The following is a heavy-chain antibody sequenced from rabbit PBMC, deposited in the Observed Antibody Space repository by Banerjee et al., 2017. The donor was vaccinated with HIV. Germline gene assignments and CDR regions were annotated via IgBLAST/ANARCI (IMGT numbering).Heavy chain of an antibody. CDR2: INTSSGST. CDR1: GFTISSGYW. Sequence: QQQLVESRGGLVQPGESLTLSCKASGFTISSGYWIDWVRQAPGKGLEWIACINTSSGSTVYATWAKGRFTISKTSSTTVTLQMTSLTAADTATYFCARDLAGVIGWNFALWGQGTLVTVS. V-gene: IGHV1S45*01. J-gene: IGHJ3*01. D-gene: IGHD4-1*01. CDR3: ARDLAGVIGWNFAL.